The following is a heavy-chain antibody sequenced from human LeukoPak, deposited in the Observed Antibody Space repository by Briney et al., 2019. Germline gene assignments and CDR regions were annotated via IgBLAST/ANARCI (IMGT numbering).Heavy chain of an antibody. Sequence: GGSLRLSCAASGFTFSSYSMNWVRQAPGKGLEWVSYISSSSSTIYYADSVRGRFTISRDNAKNSLYLQMNSLRAEDTAVYYCARDQGAAAATFDYWGQGTLVTVSS. CDR3: ARDQGAAAATFDY. D-gene: IGHD6-13*01. J-gene: IGHJ4*02. CDR2: ISSSSSTI. CDR1: GFTFSSYS. V-gene: IGHV3-48*01.